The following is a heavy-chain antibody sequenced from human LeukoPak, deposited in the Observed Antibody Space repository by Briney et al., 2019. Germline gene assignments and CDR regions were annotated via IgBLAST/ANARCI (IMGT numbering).Heavy chain of an antibody. D-gene: IGHD3-10*01. CDR3: ARGCITMVRGVLDY. CDR2: IYYSGST. V-gene: IGHV4-31*03. J-gene: IGHJ4*02. CDR1: GGSISSGGYY. Sequence: SEALSLTCTVSGGSISSGGYYWSWIRQHPGKGLEWIGYIYYSGSTYYNPSLKSRVTISVDTSKNQFSLKLSSVTAADTAVYYCARGCITMVRGVLDYWGQGTLVTVSS.